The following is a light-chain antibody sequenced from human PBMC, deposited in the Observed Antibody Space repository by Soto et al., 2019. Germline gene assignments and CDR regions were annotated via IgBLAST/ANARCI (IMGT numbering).Light chain of an antibody. CDR3: QQYNNWPPWT. CDR2: GAS. Sequence: EIVMTQSPATLSVSPGERATLSCRASQSVSGNLAWYQQKPGQAPRLLIYGASTRATGIPARFSGSGSGTDYTLTISSLQSEDVAVYYCQQYNNWPPWTFGQGTKVEIK. V-gene: IGKV3-15*01. CDR1: QSVSGN. J-gene: IGKJ1*01.